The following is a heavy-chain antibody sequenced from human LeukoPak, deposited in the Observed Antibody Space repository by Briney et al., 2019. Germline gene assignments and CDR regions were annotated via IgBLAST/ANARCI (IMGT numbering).Heavy chain of an antibody. V-gene: IGHV4-34*01. CDR3: ARWAKYHLPKYYFDY. D-gene: IGHD2-2*01. Sequence: SETLSLTCAVYGGSFSGYYWSWIRQPPGKGLEWIGEINHSGSTNYNPSLKSRVTISVDTSKNQFSLKLSSVTAADTAVYYCARWAKYHLPKYYFDYWGQGTLVTVSS. CDR1: GGSFSGYY. CDR2: INHSGST. J-gene: IGHJ4*02.